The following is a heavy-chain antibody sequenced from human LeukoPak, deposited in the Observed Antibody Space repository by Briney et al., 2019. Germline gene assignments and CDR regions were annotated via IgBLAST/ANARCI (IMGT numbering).Heavy chain of an antibody. Sequence: ASVKVSCKASRYTFTSYDINWVRQATGQGLEWMGWMNPKSGNTGYVQKFQGRVTMTRDTSIGTAYMELSSLRSEDTAVYYCARVTGSIDYWGQGTLATVSS. CDR1: RYTFTSYD. D-gene: IGHD1-26*01. CDR2: MNPKSGNT. CDR3: ARVTGSIDY. V-gene: IGHV1-8*01. J-gene: IGHJ4*02.